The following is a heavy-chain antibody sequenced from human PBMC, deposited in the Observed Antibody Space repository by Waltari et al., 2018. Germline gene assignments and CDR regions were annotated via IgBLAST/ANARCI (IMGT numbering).Heavy chain of an antibody. CDR2: IIPIFGTA. CDR1: CSTFSRHA. D-gene: IGHD6-6*01. Sequence: QVQLVQSGAEVKKPGSSVKVSCKASCSTFSRHAVSRVRQAPGQGLERMGGIIPIFGTANYAQKFQGRVTITADESTSTAYMELSSLRSEDTAVYYCARDIKPVIAARPYPPYYYYMDVWGKGTTVTISS. V-gene: IGHV1-69*13. CDR3: ARDIKPVIAARPYPPYYYYMDV. J-gene: IGHJ6*03.